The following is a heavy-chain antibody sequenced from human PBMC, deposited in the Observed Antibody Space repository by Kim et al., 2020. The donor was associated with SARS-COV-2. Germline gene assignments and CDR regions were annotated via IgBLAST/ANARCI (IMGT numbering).Heavy chain of an antibody. CDR2: ISGSGGST. Sequence: GGSLRLSCAASGFTFSSYAMSWVRQAPGKGLEWVSAISGSGGSTYYADSVKGRFTISRDNSKNTLYLQMNSLRAEDTAVYYCAKEPNLSSIATNWFDPWGQGTLVTVSS. CDR3: AKEPNLSSIATNWFDP. V-gene: IGHV3-23*01. J-gene: IGHJ5*02. CDR1: GFTFSSYA. D-gene: IGHD6-6*01.